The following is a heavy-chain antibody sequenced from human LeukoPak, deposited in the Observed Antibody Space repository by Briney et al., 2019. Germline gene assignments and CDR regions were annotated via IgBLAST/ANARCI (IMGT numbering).Heavy chain of an antibody. V-gene: IGHV3-15*01. Sequence: GGSLRLSCAASGFTFSNAWMSWVRQAPGKGLEWVGRIKSKTDGGTTDYAAPVKGRFTISRDDSKNTLYLQMNSLKTEDTAVYYCTTGPSYDYVWGSYRSTPFDYWGQGTLVTVSS. CDR2: IKSKTDGGTT. CDR1: GFTFSNAW. CDR3: TTGPSYDYVWGSYRSTPFDY. J-gene: IGHJ4*02. D-gene: IGHD3-16*02.